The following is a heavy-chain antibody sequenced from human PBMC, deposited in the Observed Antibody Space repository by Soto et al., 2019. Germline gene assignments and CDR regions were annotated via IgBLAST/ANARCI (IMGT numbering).Heavy chain of an antibody. J-gene: IGHJ4*02. CDR3: ARGRGYRNGSGRTEY. V-gene: IGHV4-34*01. CDR1: GGSFSGYY. D-gene: IGHD3-10*01. CDR2: INHSGST. Sequence: QVQLQQWGAGLSKPSETLSLTCAVYGGSFSGYYWSWIRQPPGKGLEWIGEINHSGSTNYNPSLKSRVTISVDTSKNQFSLKLSSVTAADTAVYYCARGRGYRNGSGRTEYWGQGTLVTVSS.